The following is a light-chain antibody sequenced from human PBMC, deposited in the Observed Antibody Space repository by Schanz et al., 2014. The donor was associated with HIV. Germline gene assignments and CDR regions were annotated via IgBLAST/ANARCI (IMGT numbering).Light chain of an antibody. CDR2: SDN. Sequence: QSVLTQPPSASGTPGQRVTISCSGSSSNIKMNAVNWYQHLPGTAPKLLIYSDNQRPSGVPDRFSGSKSGNTASLAISGLQSEDEADYYCQSSDSSLSAVVFGGGTKLTVL. CDR1: SSNIKMNA. V-gene: IGLV1-44*01. CDR3: QSSDSSLSAVV. J-gene: IGLJ2*01.